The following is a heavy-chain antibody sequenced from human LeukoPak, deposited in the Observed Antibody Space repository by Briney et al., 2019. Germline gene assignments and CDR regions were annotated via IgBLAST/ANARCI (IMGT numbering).Heavy chain of an antibody. V-gene: IGHV4-59*11. CDR3: AKNVGSATDN. Sequence: PSETLSLTCTVSDASISSQYWNWLRQPPGKGLEWIGYIHYNGETNYSPSLKSRVSMPLDTSKNQVSLILTSVTAADTAIYYCAKNVGSATDNWGQGTLVTVSS. J-gene: IGHJ4*02. CDR1: DASISSQY. D-gene: IGHD3-10*01. CDR2: IHYNGET.